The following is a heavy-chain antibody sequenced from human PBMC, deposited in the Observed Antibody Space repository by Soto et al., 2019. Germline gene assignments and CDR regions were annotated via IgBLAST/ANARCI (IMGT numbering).Heavy chain of an antibody. D-gene: IGHD6-19*01. CDR3: AKSETVVAGTGWFDP. CDR2: ISSTGDST. CDR1: GFMFITYS. J-gene: IGHJ5*02. V-gene: IGHV3-23*01. Sequence: GGSLRLSCAASGFMFITYSMSWVRQAPGKGLEWVSAISSTGDSTHYAASVKGRFTISRDNSKDTLYLQMNSLRADDTAVYYCAKSETVVAGTGWFDPWGQGVLVTVSS.